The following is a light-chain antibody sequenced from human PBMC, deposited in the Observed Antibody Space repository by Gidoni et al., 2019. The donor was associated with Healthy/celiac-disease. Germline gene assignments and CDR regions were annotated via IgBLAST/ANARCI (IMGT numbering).Light chain of an antibody. CDR1: QSVSSSY. Sequence: EVVLTQSPGTLALSPGERATLSCSASQSVSSSYLAWYQQTPGHATRLLIYASSRRATGIPDMFSGSWSGTDSTLTISRLEPEDSAVYYCQQYGSSPWTFGQXTKVEIK. J-gene: IGKJ1*01. V-gene: IGKV3-20*01. CDR2: ASS. CDR3: QQYGSSPWT.